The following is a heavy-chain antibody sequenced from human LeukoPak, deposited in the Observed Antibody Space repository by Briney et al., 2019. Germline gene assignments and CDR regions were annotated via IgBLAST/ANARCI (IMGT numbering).Heavy chain of an antibody. CDR3: ATDLNYDFWSGYSDAFDI. Sequence: GGSLRLSCAASGFTFSSYWMHWVRQAPGKGLVWVSRINSDGSSTSYADSVKGRFTVSRDNAKNTLYLQMNSLRAEDTAVYYCATDLNYDFWSGYSDAFDIWGQGTLVTVSS. D-gene: IGHD3-3*01. CDR2: INSDGSST. V-gene: IGHV3-74*01. J-gene: IGHJ4*02. CDR1: GFTFSSYW.